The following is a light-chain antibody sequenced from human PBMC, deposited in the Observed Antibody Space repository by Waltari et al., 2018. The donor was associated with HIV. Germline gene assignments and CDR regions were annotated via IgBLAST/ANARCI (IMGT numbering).Light chain of an antibody. Sequence: QSVVTQPPSASGTPGQRVTIFCSGSNSNIGSNDLYWYQQFPATAPKPLIYKYNPRPAGVTDRFSGSKSVTSGSLVISGLRYSTKAAYYCAAWDDNLSGPVFGGGTKLTVL. V-gene: IGLV1-47*01. J-gene: IGLJ3*02. CDR1: NSNIGSND. CDR2: KYN. CDR3: AAWDDNLSGPV.